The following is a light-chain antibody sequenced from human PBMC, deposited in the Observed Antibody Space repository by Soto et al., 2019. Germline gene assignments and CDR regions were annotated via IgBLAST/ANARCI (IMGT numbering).Light chain of an antibody. CDR2: GAS. J-gene: IGKJ3*01. V-gene: IGKV3-20*01. CDR1: QSVSSSY. Sequence: EIVLTQSPGTLSLSPGERATLSCRASQSVSSSYLAWYQQKPGQAPRLLIYGASSRATGIPDRFSGSGSGTDFTLTISRLEPEGFAVYYCQQFRTFGPGTKVDIK. CDR3: QQFRT.